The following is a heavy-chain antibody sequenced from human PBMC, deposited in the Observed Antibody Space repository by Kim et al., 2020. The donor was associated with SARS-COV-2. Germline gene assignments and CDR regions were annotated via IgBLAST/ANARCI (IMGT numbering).Heavy chain of an antibody. Sequence: YNPSRSSRISVSVDTSKSQFSLQLNSVTAADTALYYCVRDLRSSSYYFDYWGQGILVTV. J-gene: IGHJ4*02. CDR3: VRDLRSSSYYFDY. V-gene: IGHV4-31*02. D-gene: IGHD3-16*01.